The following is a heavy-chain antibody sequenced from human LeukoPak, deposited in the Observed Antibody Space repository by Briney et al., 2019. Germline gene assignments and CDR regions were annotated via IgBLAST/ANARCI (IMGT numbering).Heavy chain of an antibody. CDR3: ARPNSGLD. D-gene: IGHD6-19*01. J-gene: IGHJ4*02. CDR2: IYPGDSDT. Sequence: GESLKISCKGSGYDFSTYWIGWVRQMPGKGLKWMGIIYPGDSDTRYSPSFQGQVTISVDKSISTAYLQWSSLKASDTAICYCARPNSGLDWGQGTLVTVSS. CDR1: GYDFSTYW. V-gene: IGHV5-51*01.